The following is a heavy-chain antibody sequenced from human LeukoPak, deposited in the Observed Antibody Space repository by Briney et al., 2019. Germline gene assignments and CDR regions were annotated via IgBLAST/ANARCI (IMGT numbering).Heavy chain of an antibody. J-gene: IGHJ4*02. V-gene: IGHV1-69*04. CDR1: GYTFTSYA. CDR2: IIPILGIA. D-gene: IGHD3-22*01. CDR3: ARDPYYVTPYFDY. Sequence: SVKVSCKASGYTFTSYAMNWVRQAPGQGLEWMGRIIPILGIANYAQKFQGRVTITADKSTSTAYMELSSLRSEDTAVYYCARDPYYVTPYFDYWGQGTLVTVSS.